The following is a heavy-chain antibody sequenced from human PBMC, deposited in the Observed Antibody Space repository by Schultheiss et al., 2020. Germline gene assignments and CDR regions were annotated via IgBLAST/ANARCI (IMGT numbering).Heavy chain of an antibody. Sequence: SETLSLTCTVSGGSISSGGYYWSWIRQHPGKGLEWIGYIYYSGSTYYNPSLKSRVTISVDTSKNQFSLKLSSVTAADTAVYYCARDAGYYDSSGSAFDIWGQGTMVTV. V-gene: IGHV4-31*03. J-gene: IGHJ3*02. CDR3: ARDAGYYDSSGSAFDI. D-gene: IGHD3-22*01. CDR2: IYYSGST. CDR1: GGSISSGGYY.